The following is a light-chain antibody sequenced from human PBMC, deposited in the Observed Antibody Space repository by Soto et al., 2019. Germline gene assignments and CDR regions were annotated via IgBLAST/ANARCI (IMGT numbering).Light chain of an antibody. CDR3: LQHHTYPYT. CDR1: QGISNY. Sequence: DIQMTQSPSAMSASVGDRVTITCRASQGISNYLAWFQQKPGKVPKRLIFAAFSLDVVVPSRFSGGGFETEFTLTISSLQPEDFATYYCLQHHTYPYTFGQGTKVDIK. V-gene: IGKV1-17*03. J-gene: IGKJ2*01. CDR2: AAF.